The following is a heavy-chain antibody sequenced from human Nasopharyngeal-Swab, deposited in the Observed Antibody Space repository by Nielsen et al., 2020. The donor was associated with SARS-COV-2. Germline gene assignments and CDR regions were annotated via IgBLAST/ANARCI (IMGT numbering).Heavy chain of an antibody. CDR1: GFTFGDYA. D-gene: IGHD3-3*01. CDR2: IRSKAYGGTT. J-gene: IGHJ4*02. V-gene: IGHV3-49*04. CDR3: TMNDFWSGYSDY. Sequence: GGSLRPSFTASGFTFGDYAMSWVRQAPGKGLEWVGFIRSKAYGGTTEYAASAKGRFPISRDDSKSIAYLQMNSLKTEDTAVYYCTMNDFWSGYSDYWGQGTLVTVSS.